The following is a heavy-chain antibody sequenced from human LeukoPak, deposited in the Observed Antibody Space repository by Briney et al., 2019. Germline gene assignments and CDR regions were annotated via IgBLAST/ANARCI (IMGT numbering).Heavy chain of an antibody. J-gene: IGHJ4*02. Sequence: GGSLRLSCAASGFTFDDYAMHWVRQAPGKGLEWVSGISWNSGSIGYADSVKGRFTISRDNAKNSLYLQMNSLRAEDTALYYCAKDISRITIFGVVGQIDYWGQGTLVTVSS. V-gene: IGHV3-9*01. CDR2: ISWNSGSI. CDR3: AKDISRITIFGVVGQIDY. CDR1: GFTFDDYA. D-gene: IGHD3-3*01.